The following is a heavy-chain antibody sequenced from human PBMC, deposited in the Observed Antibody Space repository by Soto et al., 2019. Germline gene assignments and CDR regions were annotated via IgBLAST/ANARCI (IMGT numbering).Heavy chain of an antibody. Sequence: QVQLQESGPGLVKPSGTLSLTCAVSSGSISSSNWWSWVRQPPGKRLEWIGEIYHSGSTNYNPSLKSRVTISVDKSKNQFSLKLSSVTAADTAVYYCAGSWGSYYYYMDVWGKGTTVTVSS. CDR3: AGSWGSYYYYMDV. V-gene: IGHV4-4*02. J-gene: IGHJ6*03. CDR1: SGSISSSNW. D-gene: IGHD1-26*01. CDR2: IYHSGST.